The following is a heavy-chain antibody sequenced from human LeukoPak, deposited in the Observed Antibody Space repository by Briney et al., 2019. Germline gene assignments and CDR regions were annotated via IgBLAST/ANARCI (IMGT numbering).Heavy chain of an antibody. CDR2: ISGGGGST. D-gene: IGHD2-15*01. CDR3: AKSPVSSCRGSFCYPFDY. V-gene: IGHV3-23*01. CDR1: GFTFDDYG. Sequence: GGSLRLSCAASGFTFDDYGMSWVRQAPGKGLEWVSGISGGGGSTSYADSAKGRFTISRDNSKNTLYLQMNSLRAEDTAVYFCAKSPVSSCRGSFCYPFDYWGQGNLVTVSS. J-gene: IGHJ4*02.